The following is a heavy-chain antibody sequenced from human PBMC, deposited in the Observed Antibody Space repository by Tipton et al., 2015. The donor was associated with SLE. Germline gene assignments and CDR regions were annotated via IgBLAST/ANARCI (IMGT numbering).Heavy chain of an antibody. Sequence: SLRLSCAASGFTFSSDWMHWVRQAPGKGLLWLSRINNDGRNTNYADSVKGRFTISRDNAKNSLYLQMNSLRVEDTALYYCASGGDYGDYEYFQHWGQGTLVSVSS. D-gene: IGHD4-17*01. CDR1: GFTFSSDW. J-gene: IGHJ1*01. V-gene: IGHV3-74*01. CDR2: INNDGRNT. CDR3: ASGGDYGDYEYFQH.